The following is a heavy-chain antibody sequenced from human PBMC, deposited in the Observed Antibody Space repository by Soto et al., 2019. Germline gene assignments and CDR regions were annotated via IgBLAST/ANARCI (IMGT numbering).Heavy chain of an antibody. CDR3: ARATRSFMNV. Sequence: XETLSLTCSVSGDSISDYYWSWIRQPPGKGLDWIGYIYHSGSTYYNPSLKSRVTISVDTSKNQFSLKLRSLTAADTAVYYCARATRSFMNVWGQGTTVTVSS. J-gene: IGHJ6*02. CDR2: IYHSGST. CDR1: GDSISDYY. V-gene: IGHV4-59*12.